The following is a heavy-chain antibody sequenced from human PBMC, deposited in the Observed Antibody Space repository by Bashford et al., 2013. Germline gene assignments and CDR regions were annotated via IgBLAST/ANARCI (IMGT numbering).Heavy chain of an antibody. CDR3: AKEGGGNHWFDP. CDR2: ISDSGKA. CDR1: GDSIRAYY. J-gene: IGHJ5*02. V-gene: IGHV4-59*01. D-gene: IGHD1-14*01. Sequence: SETLSLTCTVSGDSIRAYYWSWIRQPPGKGLEWIGYISGYISDSGKAYYNPSLKSRVTISVDTSKNQFSLKVNSVTAADTAVYYCAKEGGGNHWFDPWGQGTLVTVSS.